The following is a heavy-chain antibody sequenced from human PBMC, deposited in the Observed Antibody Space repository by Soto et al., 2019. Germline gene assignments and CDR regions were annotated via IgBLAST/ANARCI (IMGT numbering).Heavy chain of an antibody. Sequence: ASVKVSCKVSGYTLTELSMHWVRQAPGKGLEWMGGFDPEDGETIYAQKFQGRVTMTEDTSTDTAYMELNSLRAEDTAVYYCAKGELGYCSGGSCPSFDYWGQGTLVTVSS. CDR3: AKGELGYCSGGSCPSFDY. J-gene: IGHJ4*02. V-gene: IGHV1-24*01. CDR2: FDPEDGET. CDR1: GYTLTELS. D-gene: IGHD2-15*01.